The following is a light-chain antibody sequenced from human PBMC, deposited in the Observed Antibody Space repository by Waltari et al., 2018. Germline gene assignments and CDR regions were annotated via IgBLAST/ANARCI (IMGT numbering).Light chain of an antibody. CDR2: AVS. V-gene: IGLV2-14*01. CDR3: SSYARSSTLVV. Sequence: QSALTQPASVSGSPGQSITISCTGTSNDIGLYDYVSWYQQYPGKAPKLIIYAVSNPSLGVSNRFSGSKAGNTASLTISGLQAEDEADYYCSSYARSSTLVVFGGGAKLTV. CDR1: SNDIGLYDY. J-gene: IGLJ3*02.